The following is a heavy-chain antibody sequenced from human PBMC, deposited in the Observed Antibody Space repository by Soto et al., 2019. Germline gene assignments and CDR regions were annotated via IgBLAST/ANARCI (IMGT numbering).Heavy chain of an antibody. V-gene: IGHV3-23*01. J-gene: IGHJ6*02. Sequence: ESGGGLVQPGGSLRLSCAASGFTFSSYAMSWVRQAPGRGLEWVSSISATGGSTHYADSVKARFTISRDYSKKKLYLQMNSLRAEDTAIYYCAKDLYDSYGMDVWGQGTTVTVSS. CDR3: AKDLYDSYGMDV. D-gene: IGHD3-16*01. CDR2: ISATGGST. CDR1: GFTFSSYA.